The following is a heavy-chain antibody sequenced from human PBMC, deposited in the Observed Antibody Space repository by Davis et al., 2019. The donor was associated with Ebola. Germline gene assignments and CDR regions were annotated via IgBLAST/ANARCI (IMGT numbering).Heavy chain of an antibody. CDR2: IWYDGSNK. J-gene: IGHJ4*02. D-gene: IGHD2-15*01. CDR1: GFTFSSYG. Sequence: GGSLRLSCAASGFTFSSYGMHWVRQAPGKGLEWVAVIWYDGSNKYYADSVKGRFTISRDNSKNTLYLQMNSLRAEDTAVYYCAKAGHVVVVAATPVDYWGQGTLVTVSS. CDR3: AKAGHVVVVAATPVDY. V-gene: IGHV3-30*02.